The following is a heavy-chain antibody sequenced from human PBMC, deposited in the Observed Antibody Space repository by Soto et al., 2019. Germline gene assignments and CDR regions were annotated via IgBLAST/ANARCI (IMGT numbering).Heavy chain of an antibody. D-gene: IGHD6-13*01. CDR1: GFTFSGAW. CDR3: TTVVRPSGTFVRY. J-gene: IGHJ4*02. Sequence: GGSLRLSCAASGFTFSGAWMSWVRQAPGKGLEWVGRIKSKNDGGTTDYAAPVKGRFTISRDDSQNTVFLQMNSLETEDSAVYYCTTVVRPSGTFVRYWGQGTLVAVSS. CDR2: IKSKNDGGTT. V-gene: IGHV3-15*01.